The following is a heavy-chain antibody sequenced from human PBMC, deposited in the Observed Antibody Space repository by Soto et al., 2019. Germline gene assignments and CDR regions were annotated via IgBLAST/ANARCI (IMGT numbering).Heavy chain of an antibody. CDR1: GETFEAYW. CDR3: ARLDYIVTAVNVLTGPFDT. J-gene: IGHJ4*02. D-gene: IGHD7-27*01. CDR2: IFPGDFDT. Sequence: GEVLKVSCKGFGETFEAYWIGRVRQIHVPGLEGMGVIFPGDFDTRYSPSFEGQGNISADKSSSTAYLQWNNLKASDSAMYYCARLDYIVTAVNVLTGPFDTWGQGTPVTVSS. V-gene: IGHV5-51*01.